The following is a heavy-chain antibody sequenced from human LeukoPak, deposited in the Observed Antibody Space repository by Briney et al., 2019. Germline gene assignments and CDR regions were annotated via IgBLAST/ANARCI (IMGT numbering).Heavy chain of an antibody. J-gene: IGHJ3*02. D-gene: IGHD2-15*01. CDR2: IYHSGST. CDR1: GGSISSGGYY. V-gene: IGHV4-30-2*01. Sequence: PSETLSLTFTVSGGSISSGGYYWSWIRQPPGKGLEWIGYIYHSGSTYYNPSLKSRVTISVDRSKNQFSLKLSSVAAADTAVYYCAVPSGGAFDIWGQGTMVTVSS. CDR3: AVPSGGAFDI.